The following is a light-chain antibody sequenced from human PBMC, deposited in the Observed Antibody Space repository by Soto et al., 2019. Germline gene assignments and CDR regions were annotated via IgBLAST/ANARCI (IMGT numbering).Light chain of an antibody. Sequence: EVVMTQSPDTLSVSPGERATLSCRASQRVGSNLAWYQQKLGQAPRLLIYGASTRATDIPPRFSASGSGTEFTLTISSLQPEDFAIYYCQQYNNSPRTFGQGTKVEIK. CDR3: QQYNNSPRT. CDR1: QRVGSN. J-gene: IGKJ1*01. CDR2: GAS. V-gene: IGKV3-15*01.